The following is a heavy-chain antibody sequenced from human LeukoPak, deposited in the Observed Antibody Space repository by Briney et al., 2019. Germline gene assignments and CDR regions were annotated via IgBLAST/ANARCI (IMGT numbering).Heavy chain of an antibody. Sequence: ASVKVSCKASGYTFTSYGISWVRQAPGQGLEWMGWISAYNGNTNYAQKLQGRVTITADESTSTAYMELSSLRSEDTAVYYCARAPDYDFWSGYYGYFDYWGQGTLVTVSS. CDR3: ARAPDYDFWSGYYGYFDY. D-gene: IGHD3-3*01. J-gene: IGHJ4*02. V-gene: IGHV1-18*01. CDR1: GYTFTSYG. CDR2: ISAYNGNT.